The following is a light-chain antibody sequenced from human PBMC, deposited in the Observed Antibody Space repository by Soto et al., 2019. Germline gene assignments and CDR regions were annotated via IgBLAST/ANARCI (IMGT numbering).Light chain of an antibody. CDR2: AAS. CDR1: HGISNY. J-gene: IGKJ4*01. Sequence: DIQMTQSPSSLSASVGDRVTITCRASHGISNYLAWYQQKPGKVPKLLIYAASTLQSGVPSRFSGSGSGTDFTLTISSLQPEDVATYYCQKYNSVPLTFGGGTKVEIK. CDR3: QKYNSVPLT. V-gene: IGKV1-27*01.